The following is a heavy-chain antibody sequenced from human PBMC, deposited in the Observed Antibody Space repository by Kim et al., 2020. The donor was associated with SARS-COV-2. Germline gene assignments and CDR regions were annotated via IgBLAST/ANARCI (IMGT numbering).Heavy chain of an antibody. CDR2: TRNKANSYTT. Sequence: GGSLRLSCAASGFTFSDHYMDWVRQAPGKGLEWVGRTRNKANSYTTEYAASVKGRFTISRDDSKNSLYLQMNSLKTEDTAVYYCARVPGGVGFHTGDGYYYYGMDVWGQGTTVTVSS. V-gene: IGHV3-72*01. CDR1: GFTFSDHY. J-gene: IGHJ6*02. CDR3: ARVPGGVGFHTGDGYYYYGMDV. D-gene: IGHD6-13*01.